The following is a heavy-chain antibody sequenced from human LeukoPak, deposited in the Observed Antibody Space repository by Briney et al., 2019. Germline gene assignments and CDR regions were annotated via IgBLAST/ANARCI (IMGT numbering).Heavy chain of an antibody. Sequence: SETLSLTCTVSGVSITAYQWYWIRQPPGKGLEWIGDIYYSGSTKYNPSLKSRVTISVDTSKNHLSLKLSSVLAADTAIYYCVRRDNTGWNYFDYWGQGILVTVSS. CDR1: GVSITAYQ. J-gene: IGHJ4*02. CDR2: IYYSGST. D-gene: IGHD6-19*01. V-gene: IGHV4-59*08. CDR3: VRRDNTGWNYFDY.